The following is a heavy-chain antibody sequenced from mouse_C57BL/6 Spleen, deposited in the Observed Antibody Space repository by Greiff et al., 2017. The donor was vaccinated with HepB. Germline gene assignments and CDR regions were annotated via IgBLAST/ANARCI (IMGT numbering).Heavy chain of an antibody. CDR1: GYTFTSYD. J-gene: IGHJ1*03. Sequence: QVHVKQSGPELVKPGASVKLSCKASGYTFTSYDINWVKQRPGQGLEWIGWIYPRDGSTKYNEKFKGKATLTVDTSSSTAYMELHSLTSEDSAVYFCARDLTTVVPYVWGTGTTVTVSS. V-gene: IGHV1-85*01. CDR3: ARDLTTVVPYV. D-gene: IGHD1-1*01. CDR2: IYPRDGST.